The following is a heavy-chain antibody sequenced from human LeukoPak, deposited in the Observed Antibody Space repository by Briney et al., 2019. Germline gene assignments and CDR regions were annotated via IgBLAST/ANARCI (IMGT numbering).Heavy chain of an antibody. V-gene: IGHV4-34*01. CDR1: GASFSTYY. D-gene: IGHD4/OR15-4a*01. CDR2: INHSGTT. J-gene: IGHJ4*02. Sequence: PSETLSLTCAVYGASFSTYYWSWIRQSPEKGLEWIGDINHSGTTNYNPSLKSRVTISVDTSKNQSSLKVTSVTAADTAVYYCARDGSYGGDRPLDYWGQGTLVTVSS. CDR3: ARDGSYGGDRPLDY.